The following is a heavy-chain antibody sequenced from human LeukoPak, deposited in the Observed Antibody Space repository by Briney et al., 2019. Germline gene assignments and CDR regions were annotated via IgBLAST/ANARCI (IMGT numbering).Heavy chain of an antibody. V-gene: IGHV3-23*01. CDR2: ISGSGSGGST. Sequence: GGSLRLSCAASGFTFSGSAMSWVRQAPGKGLEWVSSISGSGSGGSTYYADSVKGRFTISRDNSKNTLYLQMNSLRAEDTAVYYCAKSGYNRFDYWGQGTLVTVSS. CDR1: GFTFSGSA. CDR3: AKSGYNRFDY. D-gene: IGHD5-24*01. J-gene: IGHJ4*02.